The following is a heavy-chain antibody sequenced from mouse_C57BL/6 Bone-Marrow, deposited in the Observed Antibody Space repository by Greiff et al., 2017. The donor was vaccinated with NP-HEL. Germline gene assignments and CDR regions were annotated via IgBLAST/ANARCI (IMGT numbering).Heavy chain of an antibody. CDR2: IYPGDGDT. D-gene: IGHD1-1*01. Sequence: VMLVESGPELVKPGASVKISCKASGYAFSSSWMNWVKQRPGKGLEWIGRIYPGDGDTNYNGKFKGKATLTADKSSSPAYMQLSSLTSEDSAVYFCARHYYGSSPYWYFDVWGTGTTVTVSS. CDR3: ARHYYGSSPYWYFDV. J-gene: IGHJ1*03. V-gene: IGHV1-82*01. CDR1: GYAFSSSW.